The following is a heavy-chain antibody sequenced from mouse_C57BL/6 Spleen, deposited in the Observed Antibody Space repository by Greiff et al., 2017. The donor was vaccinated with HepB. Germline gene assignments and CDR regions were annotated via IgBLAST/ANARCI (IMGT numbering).Heavy chain of an antibody. CDR1: GYTFTSYG. V-gene: IGHV1-81*01. J-gene: IGHJ2*01. D-gene: IGHD1-1*01. CDR2: IYPRSGNT. CDR3: ARWGETTVVATDY. Sequence: VHLVESGAELARPGASVKLSCKASGYTFTSYGIRWVKQRTGQGLAWIGEIYPRSGNTYYNEKFKGKATLTADKSSSTAYMELRSLTSEDSAVYFGARWGETTVVATDYWGQGTALTVSS.